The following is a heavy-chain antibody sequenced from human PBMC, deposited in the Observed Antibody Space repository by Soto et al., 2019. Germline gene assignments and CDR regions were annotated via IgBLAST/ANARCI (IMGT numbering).Heavy chain of an antibody. J-gene: IGHJ6*02. CDR1: GFIFRNYG. CDR2: TWSDGSNK. CDR3: ARGIQGYCGGGSCLSYYYGMDI. D-gene: IGHD2-15*01. V-gene: IGHV3-33*01. Sequence: QVQLVESGGGVVQPGRSLRLSCAASGFIFRNYGMHWVRQAPGKGLEWGAVTWSDGSNKYYADSVKGRFTISRDNSKNTLSLQMNSLRAEDTAVYYCARGIQGYCGGGSCLSYYYGMDIWGQGTTVTVSS.